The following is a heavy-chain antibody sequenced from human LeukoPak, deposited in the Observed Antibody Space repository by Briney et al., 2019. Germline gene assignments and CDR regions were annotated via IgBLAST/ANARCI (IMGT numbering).Heavy chain of an antibody. J-gene: IGHJ3*02. CDR3: ARRDCSSTSCYHAFDI. CDR1: GYSFTSYW. D-gene: IGHD2-2*01. CDR2: IYPGDSDT. V-gene: IGHV5-51*01. Sequence: GESLKISCKGSGYSFTSYWIGWVRQMPGKGLEWMGIIYPGDSDTRYSPSFQGQVTISADKSISTAYLQWSSLKASDTAMYYCARRDCSSTSCYHAFDIWGQGTMVTVSS.